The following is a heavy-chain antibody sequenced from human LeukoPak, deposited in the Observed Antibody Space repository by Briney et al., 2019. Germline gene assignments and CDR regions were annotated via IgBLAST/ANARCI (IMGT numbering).Heavy chain of an antibody. Sequence: AGRSLRLSCAASGFTFDDYAMHWVRQAPGKGLEWVSGISWNSGSISYADSVKGRFTISRDNAKNSLYLQMNSLRAEDMALYYCAKGYDFWSENAFDIWGQGTMVTVSS. V-gene: IGHV3-9*03. CDR2: ISWNSGSI. D-gene: IGHD3-3*01. J-gene: IGHJ3*02. CDR1: GFTFDDYA. CDR3: AKGYDFWSENAFDI.